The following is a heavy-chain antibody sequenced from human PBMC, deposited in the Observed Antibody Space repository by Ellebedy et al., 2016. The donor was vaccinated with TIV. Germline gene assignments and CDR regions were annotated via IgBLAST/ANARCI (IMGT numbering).Heavy chain of an antibody. J-gene: IGHJ4*02. CDR3: AKGDQLYTYCFFDS. CDR2: LYPDAKT. D-gene: IGHD2-15*01. CDR1: GIIVSDYF. V-gene: IGHV3-66*01. Sequence: GESLKISCEASGIIVSDYFMNWVRQAPGKGLEWVSVLYPDAKTNYTDSVNGRFTISRDDSKNTLYLQMNSLRAEDTAVYYCAKGDQLYTYCFFDSWGQGTLVTVSS.